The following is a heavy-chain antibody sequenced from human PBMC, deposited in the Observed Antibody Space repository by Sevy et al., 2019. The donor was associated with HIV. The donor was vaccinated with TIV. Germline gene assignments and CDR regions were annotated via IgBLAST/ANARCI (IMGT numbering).Heavy chain of an antibody. Sequence: ASVKVSCKVSGYTLTGLSMHWVRQAPGKGLEWMGRFDPEDGETIYAQNYQGRVTLTEDTSRDTAYMELSSLRYEDTAVYYCATAREYYQDSSGYLDFWGQGTLVTVSS. CDR1: GYTLTGLS. J-gene: IGHJ4*02. CDR2: FDPEDGET. CDR3: ATAREYYQDSSGYLDF. D-gene: IGHD3-22*01. V-gene: IGHV1-24*01.